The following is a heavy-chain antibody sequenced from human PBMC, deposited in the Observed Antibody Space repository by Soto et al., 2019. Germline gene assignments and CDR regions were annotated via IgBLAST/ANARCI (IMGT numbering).Heavy chain of an antibody. V-gene: IGHV3-48*02. D-gene: IGHD6-19*01. J-gene: IGHJ4*02. Sequence: GGSLRLSCAVSGFTLATYSMNWDRQAPGKGLEWISFINKNGFTIYYADSVKGRFTISRDYAKNSLYLQMDSLRHEDTAVYYCARGAVTGTSLFDYWGLGTLVTVSS. CDR2: INKNGFTI. CDR3: ARGAVTGTSLFDY. CDR1: GFTLATYS.